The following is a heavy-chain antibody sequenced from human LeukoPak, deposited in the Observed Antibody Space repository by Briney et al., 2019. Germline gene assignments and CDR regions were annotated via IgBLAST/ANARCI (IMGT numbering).Heavy chain of an antibody. J-gene: IGHJ4*02. V-gene: IGHV4-30-4*01. CDR3: ARLDTAMVAAFDF. CDR1: GGSISIGDYY. D-gene: IGHD5-18*01. CDR2: IYYSGST. Sequence: SQTLSLTCTVSGGSISIGDYYWSWIRQPPGKGLEWIGYIYYSGSTSYNPSLKCRITISVDTSKNQFSLRLSSVTAADTAVYYCARLDTAMVAAFDFWGQGTLVTVSS.